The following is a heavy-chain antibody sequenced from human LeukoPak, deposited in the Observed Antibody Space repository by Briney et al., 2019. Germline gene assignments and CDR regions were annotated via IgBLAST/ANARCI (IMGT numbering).Heavy chain of an antibody. Sequence: GRSLRLSCAASGFTFSTYGMHWVRQAPGKGLEWVAVISYDGSNKYYADSVKGRFTISRDNAKNSLYLQMNSLRAEDTAVYYCARDGGALEWFLIDYWGQGTLVTVSS. J-gene: IGHJ4*02. CDR1: GFTFSTYG. CDR2: ISYDGSNK. CDR3: ARDGGALEWFLIDY. V-gene: IGHV3-30*03. D-gene: IGHD3-3*01.